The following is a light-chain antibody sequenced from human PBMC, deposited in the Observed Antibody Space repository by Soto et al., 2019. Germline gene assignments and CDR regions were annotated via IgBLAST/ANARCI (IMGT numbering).Light chain of an antibody. J-gene: IGLJ2*01. CDR3: GTWDSGLTAGV. Sequence: QSVLTQPLSVSAAPGQRVTISCSGSASNVGTHFVSWYQHLPGAAPKLLIYDNDERPSEIPDRFSGSKSDTSATLTITGLQTGDEADYYCGTWDSGLTAGVFGGGTKLTVL. CDR2: DND. CDR1: ASNVGTHF. V-gene: IGLV1-51*01.